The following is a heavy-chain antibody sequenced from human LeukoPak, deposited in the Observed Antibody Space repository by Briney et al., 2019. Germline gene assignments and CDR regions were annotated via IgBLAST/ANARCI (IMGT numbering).Heavy chain of an antibody. V-gene: IGHV1-69*13. CDR2: VIPIFGTA. CDR3: ARGAGYNYPYYFDY. J-gene: IGHJ4*02. Sequence: SVKVSCKASGGTFSSYAISWVRQAPGQGLEWMGGVIPIFGTANYAQKFQGRVTITADESTSTAYMELSSLRAEDTAVYYCARGAGYNYPYYFDYWGQGTLVTVSS. CDR1: GGTFSSYA. D-gene: IGHD5-24*01.